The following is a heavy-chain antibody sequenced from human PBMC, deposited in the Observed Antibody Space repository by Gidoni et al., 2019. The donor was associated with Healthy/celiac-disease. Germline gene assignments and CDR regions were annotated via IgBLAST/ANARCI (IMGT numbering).Heavy chain of an antibody. D-gene: IGHD4-17*01. CDR2: ISSNGGST. J-gene: IGHJ4*02. Sequence: EVQLVESGGGLVQPGGSLRLSCSASGFPLSSYAVHWVRQAPGKGLEYVSDISSNGGSTYYADSVKGRFTSSRDNSKNTLYLQMSSLRAEDTAVYYCVKATVTTYYFDYWGQGTLVTVSS. CDR3: VKATVTTYYFDY. CDR1: GFPLSSYA. V-gene: IGHV3-64D*06.